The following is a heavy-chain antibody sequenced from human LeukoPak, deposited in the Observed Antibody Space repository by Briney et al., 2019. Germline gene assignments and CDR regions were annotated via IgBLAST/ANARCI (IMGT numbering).Heavy chain of an antibody. CDR2: ISHSGATI. J-gene: IGHJ4*02. CDR3: ARASLYYYDSSGRWYLGY. Sequence: PGGSLRLSCAASGFTFSDHYMSWIRQAPGKGLEWIPYISHSGATIYYADSVKGRFTISRDNAKNSLYLQMDSLRAEDTAVYYCARASLYYYDSSGRWYLGYWGQGTLVTVSS. D-gene: IGHD3-22*01. CDR1: GFTFSDHY. V-gene: IGHV3-11*04.